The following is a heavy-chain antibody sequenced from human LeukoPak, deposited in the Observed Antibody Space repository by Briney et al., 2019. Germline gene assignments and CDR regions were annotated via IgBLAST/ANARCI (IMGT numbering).Heavy chain of an antibody. CDR3: ARDPRQGSGENLSYGI. CDR2: ISSSSSYI. Sequence: GGSLRLSCAASGFTFSSYSMNWVRQAPGKGLEWVSSISSSSSYIYYADSVKGRFTISRDNAKNSLYLQMNSLRAEDTAVYYCARDPRQGSGENLSYGIWGQGTMVTVSS. J-gene: IGHJ3*02. V-gene: IGHV3-21*01. D-gene: IGHD5-18*01. CDR1: GFTFSSYS.